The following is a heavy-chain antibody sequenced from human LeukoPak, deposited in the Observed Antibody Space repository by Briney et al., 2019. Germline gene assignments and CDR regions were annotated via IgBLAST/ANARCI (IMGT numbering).Heavy chain of an antibody. D-gene: IGHD3-22*01. CDR3: ARAVFGSSGYHLDY. CDR1: GGSISSYY. Sequence: PSETLSLTCTVSGGSISSYYWSWIRQPPGKGLEWIGYIYYSGSTNYNPSLKSRVTISVDTSKNQFSLKLSSVTAADTAVYYCARAVFGSSGYHLDYGGQGTLVTVSS. V-gene: IGHV4-59*12. CDR2: IYYSGST. J-gene: IGHJ4*02.